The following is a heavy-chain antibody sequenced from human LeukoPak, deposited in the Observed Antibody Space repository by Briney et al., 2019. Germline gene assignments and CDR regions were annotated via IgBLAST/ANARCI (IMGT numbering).Heavy chain of an antibody. V-gene: IGHV1-69*13. Sequence: SVKVSCKASGGTFSSYAISWVRQAPGQELEWMGGIIPIFGTANYAQKFQGRVTITADESTSTAYMELSSLRSEDTAVYYCARETTTPHWFDPWGQGTLVTVSS. CDR1: GGTFSSYA. J-gene: IGHJ5*02. D-gene: IGHD4-11*01. CDR2: IIPIFGTA. CDR3: ARETTTPHWFDP.